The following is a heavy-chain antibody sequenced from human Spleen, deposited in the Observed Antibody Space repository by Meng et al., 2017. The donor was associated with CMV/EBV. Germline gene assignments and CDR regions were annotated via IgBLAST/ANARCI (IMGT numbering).Heavy chain of an antibody. V-gene: IGHV3-11*01. D-gene: IGHD1-26*01. Sequence: GGSLRLSCVASGFTFSDYYMSWIRQAPGKGLEWVSYISGSGSVIYYANSVKGRFTISRDNAKNSLDLQMNGLRAEDTAIYYCAKDGVGATVPYWGQGTLVTVSS. CDR2: ISGSGSVI. CDR1: GFTFSDYY. CDR3: AKDGVGATVPY. J-gene: IGHJ4*02.